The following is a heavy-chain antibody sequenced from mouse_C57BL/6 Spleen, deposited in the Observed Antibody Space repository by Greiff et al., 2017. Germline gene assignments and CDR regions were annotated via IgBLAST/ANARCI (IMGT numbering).Heavy chain of an antibody. J-gene: IGHJ3*01. CDR1: GYTFTDYN. CDR3: ARGANWDGFAY. CDR2: INPNNGGT. V-gene: IGHV1-18*01. Sequence: VQLKQSGPELVKPGASVKIPCKASGYTFTDYNMDWVKQSHGKSLEWIGDINPNNGGTIYNQKFKGKATLTVDKSSSTAYMELRSLTSEDTAVYYCARGANWDGFAYWGQGTLVTVSA. D-gene: IGHD4-1*01.